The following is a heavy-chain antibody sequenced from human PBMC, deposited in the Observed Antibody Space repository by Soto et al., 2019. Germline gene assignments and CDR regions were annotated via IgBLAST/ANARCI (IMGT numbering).Heavy chain of an antibody. CDR3: AGANSSGYYGQNYFDY. Sequence: SETLSLTCAVSGGSISSGGYSWIWIRQPPGKGLEWIGYIYHSGSTYYNPSLKSRVTISVDRSKNQFSLKLSSVTAADTAVYYCAGANSSGYYGQNYFDYRGQGTLVTVSS. J-gene: IGHJ4*02. CDR2: IYHSGST. CDR1: GGSISSGGYS. V-gene: IGHV4-30-2*01. D-gene: IGHD3-22*01.